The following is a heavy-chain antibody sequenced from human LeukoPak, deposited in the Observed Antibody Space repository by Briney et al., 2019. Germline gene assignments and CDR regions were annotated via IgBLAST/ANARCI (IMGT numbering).Heavy chain of an antibody. CDR3: ARGGYDYVWGSYRYPDEYFQH. J-gene: IGHJ1*01. Sequence: ASVKVSCKASGYTFTGYYMHWVRQAPGQGLEWMGRINPNSGGTNYAQKFQGRVTMTRDTSISTAYMELSRLRSDDTAVYYCARGGYDYVWGSYRYPDEYFQHWGQGTLVTVSS. V-gene: IGHV1-2*06. CDR1: GYTFTGYY. CDR2: INPNSGGT. D-gene: IGHD3-16*02.